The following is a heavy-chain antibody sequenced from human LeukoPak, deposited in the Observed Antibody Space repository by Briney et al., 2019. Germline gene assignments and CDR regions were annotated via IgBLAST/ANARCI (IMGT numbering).Heavy chain of an antibody. CDR3: AGAYYYDSSGRATWGAFDI. D-gene: IGHD3-22*01. V-gene: IGHV4-30-2*01. J-gene: IGHJ3*02. CDR2: IYHSGST. Sequence: SQTLSLTCAVSGGSINSGGYSWSWIRQPPGKGLEWIGYIYHSGSTYYNPSLKSRVTISVDRSKNQFSLKLSSVTAADTAVYYCAGAYYYDSSGRATWGAFDIWGQGTMVTVSS. CDR1: GGSINSGGYS.